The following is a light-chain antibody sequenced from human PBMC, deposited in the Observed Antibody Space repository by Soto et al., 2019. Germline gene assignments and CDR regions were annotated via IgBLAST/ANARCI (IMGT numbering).Light chain of an antibody. Sequence: DIQMPQSPSSLSASVGDRVTITCRASQVIRDSLAWFQQKPGKVPKSLIYAASTLQSGVPSKFSGSGSGTDFTLTISSLQPEDVATYYCLQYESYPPAFGGGTKVEI. V-gene: IGKV1-16*02. CDR3: LQYESYPPA. CDR2: AAS. CDR1: QVIRDS. J-gene: IGKJ4*01.